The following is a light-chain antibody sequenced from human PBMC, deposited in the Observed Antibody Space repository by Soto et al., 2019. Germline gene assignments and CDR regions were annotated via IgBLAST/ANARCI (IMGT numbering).Light chain of an antibody. CDR1: NIGSKS. V-gene: IGLV3-21*04. CDR3: QVWDSSSDHVV. CDR2: YDS. Sequence: SYELTQPPSVSVAPGKTARITCGGNNIGSKSVHWYQQKPGQAPVLVIDYDSDRPSGIPERFSGSNFGNTATLTISRVEAGDEADYYCQVWDSSSDHVVFGGGTQLTVL. J-gene: IGLJ2*01.